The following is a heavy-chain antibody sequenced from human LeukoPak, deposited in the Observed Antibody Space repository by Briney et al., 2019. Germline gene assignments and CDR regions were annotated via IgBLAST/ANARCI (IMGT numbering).Heavy chain of an antibody. CDR3: ALITMMAFDAFDI. Sequence: ASVKVSCKASGYTFTSYYMHWVRQAPGQELERMGIINPSGGSTSYAQKFQGRVTMTRDTSTSTVYMELSSLRSEDTAVYYCALITMMAFDAFDIWGQGTMVTVSS. CDR2: INPSGGST. V-gene: IGHV1-46*03. CDR1: GYTFTSYY. J-gene: IGHJ3*02. D-gene: IGHD3-22*01.